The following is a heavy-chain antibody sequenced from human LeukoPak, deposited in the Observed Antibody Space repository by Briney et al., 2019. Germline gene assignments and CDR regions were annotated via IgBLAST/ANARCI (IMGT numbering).Heavy chain of an antibody. V-gene: IGHV3-9*01. CDR3: AKGGSGSYVSYYFDY. J-gene: IGHJ4*02. Sequence: GGSLRLSCAASGFTFSSYWMSWVRQAPGKGPEWVSGISWNSGSIGYADSVKGRFTISRDNAKNSLYLQMNSLRAEDTALYYCAKGGSGSYVSYYFDYWGQGTLVTVSS. CDR2: ISWNSGSI. CDR1: GFTFSSYW. D-gene: IGHD3-10*01.